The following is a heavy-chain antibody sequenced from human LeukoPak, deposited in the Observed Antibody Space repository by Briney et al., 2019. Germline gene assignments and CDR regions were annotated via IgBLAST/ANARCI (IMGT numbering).Heavy chain of an antibody. D-gene: IGHD1-26*01. Sequence: ASVKVSCKASGYTFTTYCMNWVRQAPGQGLEWMGWISACDGNTNYAQKLQGRVTMTTDTSTSTAYMELKGLRSDDTDVYYCARDQMGASYYGYFQLWGQGTLVTVSS. CDR1: GYTFTTYC. J-gene: IGHJ1*01. V-gene: IGHV1-18*01. CDR2: ISACDGNT. CDR3: ARDQMGASYYGYFQL.